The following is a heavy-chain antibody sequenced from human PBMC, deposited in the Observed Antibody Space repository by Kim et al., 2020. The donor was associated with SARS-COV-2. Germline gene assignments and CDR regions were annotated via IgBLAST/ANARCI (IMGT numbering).Heavy chain of an antibody. CDR2: IIPIFGTA. CDR3: ARDPNRDYYDSSGSGYYGMDV. Sequence: SVKVSCKASGGTFSSYAISWVRQAPGQGLEWMGGIIPIFGTANYAQKFQGRVTITADKSTSTAYMELSSLRSEDTAVYYCARDPNRDYYDSSGSGYYGMDVWGQGTTVTVPS. J-gene: IGHJ6*02. CDR1: GGTFSSYA. V-gene: IGHV1-69*06. D-gene: IGHD3-22*01.